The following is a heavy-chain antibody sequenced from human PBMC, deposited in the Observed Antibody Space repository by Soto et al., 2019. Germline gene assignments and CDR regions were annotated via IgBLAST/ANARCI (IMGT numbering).Heavy chain of an antibody. D-gene: IGHD3-9*01. Sequence: VASVKVSCEASGGTFSSYAISWVRQAPGQGLEWMGGIIPIFGTANYAQKFQGRVTITADKSTSTAYMELSSLRSEDTAVYYCARPTNYDILPGYTNWFDPWGQGTLVTVSS. J-gene: IGHJ5*02. CDR2: IIPIFGTA. CDR3: ARPTNYDILPGYTNWFDP. V-gene: IGHV1-69*06. CDR1: GGTFSSYA.